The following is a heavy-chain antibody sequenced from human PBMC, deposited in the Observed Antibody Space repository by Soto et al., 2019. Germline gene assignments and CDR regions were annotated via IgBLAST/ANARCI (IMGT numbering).Heavy chain of an antibody. V-gene: IGHV3-23*01. CDR1: GIIFSSSA. D-gene: IGHD5-12*01. J-gene: IGHJ6*02. CDR3: AVPFLPGPYSGSSPSGYYYFDMDV. CDR2: ISDTGRNE. Sequence: GGSLRLSCAASGIIFSSSAMSWVRQAPGKGLEWVAAISDTGRNEYYADPVKGRFIISRDNSKNTLYLQMNSLRAEDTAVSYCAVPFLPGPYSGSSPSGYYYFDMDVWGQGTTVTVCS.